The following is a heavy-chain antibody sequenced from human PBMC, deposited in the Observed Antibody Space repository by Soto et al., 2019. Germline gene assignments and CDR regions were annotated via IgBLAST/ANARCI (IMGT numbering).Heavy chain of an antibody. V-gene: IGHV3-48*02. CDR1: GFTFSGYN. CDR3: ARDSNWSSDY. CDR2: IKSDSSGT. Sequence: EVQLVESGGGLVQPGGSLRLSCAASGFTFSGYNMNWVRQAPGKGLELISCIKSDSSGTWYADSVKGRFTMSRDNAKNSLYLQMNSLRDEDTAVYVCARDSNWSSDYWGQGTLVAVSS. J-gene: IGHJ4*02. D-gene: IGHD1-1*01.